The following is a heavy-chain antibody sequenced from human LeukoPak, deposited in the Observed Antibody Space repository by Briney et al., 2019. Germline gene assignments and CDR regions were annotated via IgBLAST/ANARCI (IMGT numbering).Heavy chain of an antibody. CDR2: IYYSGST. J-gene: IGHJ4*02. D-gene: IGHD1-26*01. V-gene: IGHV4-59*01. Sequence: PSETLSLTCTVSGGSISSYYWSWIRQPPGKGLEWIGYIYYSGSTNYNPSLKSRVTISVDASKNQFSLKLSSVTAADTVVYYCARDSRGVGNWGQGTLVTVSS. CDR1: GGSISSYY. CDR3: ARDSRGVGN.